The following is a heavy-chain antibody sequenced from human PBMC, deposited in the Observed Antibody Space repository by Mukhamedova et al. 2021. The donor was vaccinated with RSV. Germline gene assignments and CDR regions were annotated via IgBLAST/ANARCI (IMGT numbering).Heavy chain of an antibody. Sequence: YYWGWIRQPPGKGLEWIGSIYDTGTTYYSPSLESRVAISIDTSKNQFSLKLSSVTAADTAVYYCARRGAYWGQGALVTVSS. CDR2: IYDTGTT. D-gene: IGHD3-16*01. J-gene: IGHJ4*02. V-gene: IGHV4-39*01. CDR3: ARRGAY. CDR1: YY.